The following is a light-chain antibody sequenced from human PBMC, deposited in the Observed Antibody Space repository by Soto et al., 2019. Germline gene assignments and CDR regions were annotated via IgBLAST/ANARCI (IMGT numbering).Light chain of an antibody. CDR3: QQYMSSVT. Sequence: EIVLTQSPGSLSLSPGQRATLSCRASQSVDTTFFAWYQKKPGQAPRLLIYGASKRATGIPDRFSGSGSGTDFTLIISRMEPEDFAVYYCQQYMSSVTFGQGNQGEIK. V-gene: IGKV3-20*01. CDR2: GAS. J-gene: IGKJ1*01. CDR1: QSVDTTF.